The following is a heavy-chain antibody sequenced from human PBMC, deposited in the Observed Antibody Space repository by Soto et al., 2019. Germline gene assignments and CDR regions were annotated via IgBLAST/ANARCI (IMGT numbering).Heavy chain of an antibody. J-gene: IGHJ6*03. V-gene: IGHV4-59*01. Sequence: SETLSLTCTVSGGSISSYYWSWIRQPPGKGLEWIGYIYYSGSTNYNPSLKSRVTISVDTSKNQFSLKLSSVTAADTAVYYCARVSSYCSGGSCSLPFYYYYSMDVWGKGTTVT. CDR3: ARVSSYCSGGSCSLPFYYYYSMDV. D-gene: IGHD2-15*01. CDR1: GGSISSYY. CDR2: IYYSGST.